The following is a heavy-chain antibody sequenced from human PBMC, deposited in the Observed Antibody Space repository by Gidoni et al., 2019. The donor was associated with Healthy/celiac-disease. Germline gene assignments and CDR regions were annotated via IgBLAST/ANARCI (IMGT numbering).Heavy chain of an antibody. V-gene: IGHV3-33*08. CDR3: ARDGWNDVARFDY. D-gene: IGHD1-1*01. J-gene: IGHJ4*02. CDR2: IWYDGSNK. CDR1: GFTFSSYG. Sequence: QVQLVESGGGVVQPGRSLRLSCAASGFTFSSYGMHWVRQAPGKGLEWVAVIWYDGSNKYYADSVKGRFTISRDNSKNTLYLQMNSLRAEDTAVYYCARDGWNDVARFDYWGQGTLVTVSS.